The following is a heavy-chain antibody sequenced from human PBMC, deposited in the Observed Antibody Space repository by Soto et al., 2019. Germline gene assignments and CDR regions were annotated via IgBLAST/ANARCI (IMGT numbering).Heavy chain of an antibody. D-gene: IGHD2-21*01. J-gene: IGHJ4*02. Sequence: QVHLQQWGAGLLKPSETLSLTCGVYGGSLPGSYWSWIRQPPGKALEWLGKVTHSGSTTFNPSLKSRVSVSVDTPDNQFSLKLTSVTAADTAVYYCARGHIPVYGPVPDYFDSWGQGTLVTVSS. CDR2: VTHSGST. CDR1: GGSLPGSY. V-gene: IGHV4-34*02. CDR3: ARGHIPVYGPVPDYFDS.